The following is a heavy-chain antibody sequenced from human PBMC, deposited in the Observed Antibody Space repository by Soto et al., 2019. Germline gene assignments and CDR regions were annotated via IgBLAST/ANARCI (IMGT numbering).Heavy chain of an antibody. CDR1: GFTFGDSY. CDR2: ISYSGDTT. CDR3: ARGTRNSGHAFDI. D-gene: IGHD3-10*01. Sequence: QVQLVESGGGLVKPGGSLRLSCAASGFTFGDSYMSWIRQAPGKGLEWISCISYSGDTTYYAASVKGRFTVSRENTKNSLYLQMNSLRAEDTAVYYCARGTRNSGHAFDIWGQGTMVTISS. V-gene: IGHV3-11*01. J-gene: IGHJ3*02.